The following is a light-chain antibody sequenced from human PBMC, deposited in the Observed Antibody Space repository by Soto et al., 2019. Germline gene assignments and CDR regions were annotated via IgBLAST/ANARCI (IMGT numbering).Light chain of an antibody. CDR2: EVS. CDR3: CSYAGSNNIWV. CDR1: STDVGGYNY. J-gene: IGLJ3*02. V-gene: IGLV2-8*01. Sequence: QSALTQPPSASGSPGQSVTISCTGTSTDVGGYNYVSWYQQHPGKAPKVIIYEVSKRPSGVPDRFSGSKSGHTASLTVSGLQAEDEADYYCCSYAGSNNIWVFGGGTQLTVL.